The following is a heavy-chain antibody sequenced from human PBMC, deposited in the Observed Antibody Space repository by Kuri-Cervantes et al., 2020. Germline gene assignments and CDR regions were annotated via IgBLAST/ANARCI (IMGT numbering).Heavy chain of an antibody. CDR3: SLCESGSLGRAVPGGDY. V-gene: IGHV3-33*03. CDR1: GFTFSSYG. J-gene: IGHJ4*02. D-gene: IGHD5-12*01. CDR2: IWYDGSNK. Sequence: GGSLRLSCAASGFTFSSYGMHWVRQAPGKGLEWVAVIWYDGSNKYYADSVKGRFTISRDNAKNSLYLQMNSLRAEDTAVYYCSLCESGSLGRAVPGGDYWGQGTLVTVSS.